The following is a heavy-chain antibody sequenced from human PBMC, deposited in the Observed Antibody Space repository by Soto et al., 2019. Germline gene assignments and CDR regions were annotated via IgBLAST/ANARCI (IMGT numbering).Heavy chain of an antibody. CDR1: GYIFTSFD. V-gene: IGHV1-8*01. CDR2: MNPNKGHT. J-gene: IGHJ4*02. Sequence: QVQLVQSGAEVKKPGASVKVSCEASGYIFTSFDIHWVRQAPGHGLEWMGWMNPNKGHTGYAEKVQGRVTMTRNTSMKIAYMELSSLRSDDTAVYYCARGPNYFDYWGQGTLVTVSS. CDR3: ARGPNYFDY.